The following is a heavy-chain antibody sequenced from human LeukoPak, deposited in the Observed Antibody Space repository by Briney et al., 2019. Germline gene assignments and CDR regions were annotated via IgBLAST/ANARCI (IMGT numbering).Heavy chain of an antibody. CDR1: GFTFSSYS. CDR2: ISSSSSYI. CDR3: ARDNEGSRSWVSYYYYMDV. V-gene: IGHV3-21*01. D-gene: IGHD6-13*01. J-gene: IGHJ6*03. Sequence: GGSLRLSCAASGFTFSSYSMNWVRQAPGRGLEWVSSISSSSSYIYYADSVKGRFTISRDNAKNSLYLQMNSLRAEDTAVYYCARDNEGSRSWVSYYYYMDVWGKGTTVTVSS.